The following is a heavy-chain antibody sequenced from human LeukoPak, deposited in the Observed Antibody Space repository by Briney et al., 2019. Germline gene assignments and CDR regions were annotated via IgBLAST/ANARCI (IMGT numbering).Heavy chain of an antibody. CDR1: GYTFTAYY. D-gene: IGHD3-22*01. CDR2: IYPNTGGT. Sequence: ASVKVSCKTSGYTFTAYYIHWMRQAPGQGLEWVGWIYPNTGGTRYSQKFQGRVTMTRDTSISTVYMDLSSLISDDTAVYYCAREGYYDSSGYYFYWGQGTLVTVSS. CDR3: AREGYYDSSGYYFY. J-gene: IGHJ4*02. V-gene: IGHV1-2*02.